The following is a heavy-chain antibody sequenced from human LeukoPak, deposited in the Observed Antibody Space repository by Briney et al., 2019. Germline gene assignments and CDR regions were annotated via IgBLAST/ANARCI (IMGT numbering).Heavy chain of an antibody. V-gene: IGHV3-9*01. CDR3: VKDKTRGSGFYYDILTGYYNYGYFDY. CDR1: GFTFDDYA. D-gene: IGHD3-9*01. Sequence: GRSLRLSCAASGFTFDDYAMHWVRQAPGKGLEWVSGITWNSGDIGYAGSVKGRFTISRDNAKNSLYLQMNSLRAEDTALYYCVKDKTRGSGFYYDILTGYYNYGYFDYWGQGTLVTVSS. J-gene: IGHJ4*02. CDR2: ITWNSGDI.